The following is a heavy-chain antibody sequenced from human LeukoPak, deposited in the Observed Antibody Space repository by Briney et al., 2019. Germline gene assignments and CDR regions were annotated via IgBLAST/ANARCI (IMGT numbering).Heavy chain of an antibody. CDR1: GFTFSSYG. CDR3: AKAPLAPTYYYDSSGFPGGY. J-gene: IGHJ4*02. Sequence: SGGSLRLSCAASGFTFSSYGMHWVRQAPGKGLQWLAFIRYDGSNKYYADSVKGRFTISRDNSKNTLYLQMNSLRAEDTAVYYCAKAPLAPTYYYDSSGFPGGYWGQGTLVTVSS. D-gene: IGHD3-22*01. V-gene: IGHV3-30*02. CDR2: IRYDGSNK.